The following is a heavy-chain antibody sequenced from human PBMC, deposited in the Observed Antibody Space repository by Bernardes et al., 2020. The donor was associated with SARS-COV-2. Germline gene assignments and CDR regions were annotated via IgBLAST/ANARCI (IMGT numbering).Heavy chain of an antibody. V-gene: IGHV3-74*01. CDR3: ARDSSVEFDY. J-gene: IGHJ4*02. CDR2: INSDGSGT. CDR1: GFTLSMYW. Sequence: GGSLRLSCAASGFTLSMYWMHWVRQVPGKGLVWVSHINSDGSGTSYADSVKGRFTISRDNAKNTLYLQMHSLRAEDSAVYFCARDSSVEFDYWGRGTLVTVSS.